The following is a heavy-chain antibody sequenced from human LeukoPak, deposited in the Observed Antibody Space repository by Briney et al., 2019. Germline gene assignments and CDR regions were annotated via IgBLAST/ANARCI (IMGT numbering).Heavy chain of an antibody. CDR2: INHSGST. D-gene: IGHD3-10*01. CDR1: EESFSGYD. J-gene: IGHJ5*02. CDR3: ARGPTITSCHPTKYGSGSCNWFDP. Sequence: SGSLSGAPVVSEESFSGYDCSWIRQPPRKRLEWIGEINHSGSTNYNPSLKSRVTISVDTSKNQFSLKMSSVTAADTAVYYCARGPTITSCHPTKYGSGSCNWFDPWGQGTLVTVSS. V-gene: IGHV4-34*01.